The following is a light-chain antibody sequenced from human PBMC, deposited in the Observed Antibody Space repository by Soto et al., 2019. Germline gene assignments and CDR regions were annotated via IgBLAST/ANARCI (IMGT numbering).Light chain of an antibody. CDR1: SSNIGGNS. J-gene: IGLJ1*01. CDR3: GSWDSSLSAYV. Sequence: QSVLTQPPSLSAAPGQKVTISCSVSSSNIGGNSVSCDQHLPGTAPKLLIYDDNKRPSGIPERFSGSKYGTSAKLGITGFKTGDEADYYCGSWDSSLSAYVLGTGTKVTVL. CDR2: DDN. V-gene: IGLV1-51*01.